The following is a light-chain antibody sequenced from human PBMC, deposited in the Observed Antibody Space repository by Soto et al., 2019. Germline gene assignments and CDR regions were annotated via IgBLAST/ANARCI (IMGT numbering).Light chain of an antibody. J-gene: IGLJ1*01. CDR2: GNN. Sequence: QSVLTQPPSVSGAPGQRVTISCTGRSSNIGAGYDVHWYQQLPGTAPKLLIYGNNNRPSGVPDRFSGSKSGTSASLAITGLQAEDEADYYCQSYDSSLSAHYVFGTGTKDTVL. CDR3: QSYDSSLSAHYV. CDR1: SSNIGAGYD. V-gene: IGLV1-40*01.